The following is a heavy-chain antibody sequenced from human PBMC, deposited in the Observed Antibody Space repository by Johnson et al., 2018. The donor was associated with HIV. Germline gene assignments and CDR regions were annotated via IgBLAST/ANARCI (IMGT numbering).Heavy chain of an antibody. CDR1: GFTFGNYA. V-gene: IGHV3-49*04. CDR3: RSHGTTDGAFVF. Sequence: VQLVESGGGLVQPGRSLRLSCKTSGFTFGNYAINWVRQAPGKGLEWIGFIRSKTYGGTTKYAASVTGRFTISRDDSKSIAYLQMNSLKIEDTAMYYCRSHGTTDGAFVFWGQGTMVTVSS. CDR2: IRSKTYGGTT. D-gene: IGHD1-7*01. J-gene: IGHJ3*01.